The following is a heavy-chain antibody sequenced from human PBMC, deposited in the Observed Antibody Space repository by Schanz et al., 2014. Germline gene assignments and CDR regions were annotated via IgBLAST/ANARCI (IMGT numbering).Heavy chain of an antibody. CDR3: ARPGGSSWSFAY. CDR2: IYQSGTT. D-gene: IGHD6-13*01. CDR1: DGSISSSSYY. Sequence: QVQLQESGPGLVKPSENLSLTCTVSDGSISSSSYYWGWIRQPPGKGLEWIGSIYQSGTTYYSPPRKSRVPIPVDTPKNQSPLNLMAVTAADTAVYYCARPGGSSWSFAYWGLGRLVIVSS. V-gene: IGHV4-39*01. J-gene: IGHJ4*02.